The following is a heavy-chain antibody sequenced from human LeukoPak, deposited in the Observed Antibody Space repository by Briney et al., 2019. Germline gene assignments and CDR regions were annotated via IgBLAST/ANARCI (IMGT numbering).Heavy chain of an antibody. V-gene: IGHV1-2*02. D-gene: IGHD1-1*01. CDR2: INPNSGGT. CDR1: GYTFTSYG. J-gene: IGHJ4*02. Sequence: GASVKVSCKASGYTFTSYGISWVRQAPGQGLEWMGWINPNSGGTNYAQKFQGRVTMTRDTSISTAYMELSRLRSDDTAVYYCARDSLDGGLFNFDYWGQGTLVTVSS. CDR3: ARDSLDGGLFNFDY.